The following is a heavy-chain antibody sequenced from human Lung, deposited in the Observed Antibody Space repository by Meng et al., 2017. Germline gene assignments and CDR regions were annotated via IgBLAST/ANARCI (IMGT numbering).Heavy chain of an antibody. D-gene: IGHD6-13*01. CDR1: GYTFPDYW. CDR2: IDPKNGDT. CDR3: ARDEDISAAGKLFGDY. Sequence: QVQLVPSGAEVKKPGASVKVSCKASGYTFPDYWLHWVRQAPGQGLEWMGRIDPKNGDTHYAQKFQGRVTMTGDTSISTAYMDLSGLRSDDTAVYYCARDEDISAAGKLFGDYWGQGTLVTVSS. J-gene: IGHJ4*02. V-gene: IGHV1-2*06.